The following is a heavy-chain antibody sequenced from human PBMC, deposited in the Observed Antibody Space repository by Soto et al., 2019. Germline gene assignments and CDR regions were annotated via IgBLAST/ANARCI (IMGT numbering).Heavy chain of an antibody. J-gene: IGHJ3*02. CDR1: GGSISSGDYY. CDR2: IYYSGST. V-gene: IGHV4-30-4*01. CDR3: AKPCGDIDAFDI. Sequence: QVQLQESGPGLVKPSQTLSLTCTVSGGSISSGDYYWSWIRQPPGKGLEWLGYIYYSGSTYYHPSLQMRVTVSVDTSRNQFSLKLSSVTAADTAVYDCAKPCGDIDAFDIWGQGTMVTVSS. D-gene: IGHD4-17*01.